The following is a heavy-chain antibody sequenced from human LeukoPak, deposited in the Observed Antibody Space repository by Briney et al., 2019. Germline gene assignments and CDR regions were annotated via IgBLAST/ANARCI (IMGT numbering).Heavy chain of an antibody. CDR3: ARPEVVRGVMLGLDV. D-gene: IGHD3-10*01. J-gene: IGHJ6*02. V-gene: IGHV3-66*04. Sequence: GSLRLSCAVSGFEVSSSYVNWVRQAPGKGLERVAVMYSGGTTYYSDSVKGRFTISRDNSKNTVSLQINSLRVEDTAMYYCARPEVVRGVMLGLDVWGQGTTVTVSS. CDR2: MYSGGTT. CDR1: GFEVSSSY.